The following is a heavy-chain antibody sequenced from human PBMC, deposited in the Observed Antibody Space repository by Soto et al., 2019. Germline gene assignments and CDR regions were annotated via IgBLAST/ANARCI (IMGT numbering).Heavy chain of an antibody. CDR2: ISSSSSYI. V-gene: IGHV3-21*01. D-gene: IGHD5-12*01. Sequence: PGGSLRLSCAASGFTFSSYSMNWVRQAPGKGLEWVSSISSSSSYIYYADSVKGRFTISRDNAKNSLYLQMNSLRAEDTAVYYCARTAGYSGYDLAYFDYWGQGTLVTVSS. CDR3: ARTAGYSGYDLAYFDY. CDR1: GFTFSSYS. J-gene: IGHJ4*02.